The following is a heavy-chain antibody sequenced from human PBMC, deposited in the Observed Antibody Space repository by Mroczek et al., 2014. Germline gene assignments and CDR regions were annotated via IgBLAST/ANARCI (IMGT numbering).Heavy chain of an antibody. CDR3: TREDIVATLEGAGYGNGMDV. D-gene: IGHD2-15*01. CDR1: GFTFRDYG. V-gene: IGHV3-49*04. CDR2: IRSKTYGGTP. J-gene: IGHJ6*02. Sequence: VQLQESGGGLVQPGQSLTLSCTASGFTFRDYGLSWVRQAPGKGLEWVSLIRSKTYGGTPEYDASVKGRFTTSRDDSNSIAYLQMNSLKIEDTAVYYCTREDIVATLEGAGYGNGMDVWGQGTTVTVSS.